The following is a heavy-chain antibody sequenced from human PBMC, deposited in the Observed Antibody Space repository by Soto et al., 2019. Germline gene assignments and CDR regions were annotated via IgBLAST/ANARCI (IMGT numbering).Heavy chain of an antibody. J-gene: IGHJ6*02. V-gene: IGHV3-33*01. CDR1: GFTFSSYG. CDR3: VRNQWITMVRGVTDYYYYGMDV. CDR2: IWYDGSNK. D-gene: IGHD3-10*01. Sequence: GSLRLSCAASGFTFSSYGMHWVRQAPGKGLEWVAVIWYDGSNKYYADSVKGRFTISRDNSKNTLYLQMNSLRAEDTAVYYCVRNQWITMVRGVTDYYYYGMDVWGQGTTVTVSS.